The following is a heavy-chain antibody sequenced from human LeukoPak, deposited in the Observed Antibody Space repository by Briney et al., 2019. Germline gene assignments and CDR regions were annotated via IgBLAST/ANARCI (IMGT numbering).Heavy chain of an antibody. V-gene: IGHV3-30*03. CDR3: ARDPLQWFGEPDFDY. Sequence: GGSLRLSCAPSGFTFSSYGMHWVRQAPGKGLEWVTVISYDVGNKYYADSVKGRFTISRDNSKNTLYLQMNSLRAEDTAVYYCARDPLQWFGEPDFDYWGQGTLVTVSS. D-gene: IGHD3-10*01. CDR1: GFTFSSYG. CDR2: ISYDVGNK. J-gene: IGHJ4*02.